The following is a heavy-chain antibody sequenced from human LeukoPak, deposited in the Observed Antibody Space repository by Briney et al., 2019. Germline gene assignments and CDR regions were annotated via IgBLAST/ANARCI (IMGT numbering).Heavy chain of an antibody. CDR2: INPSGGST. J-gene: IGHJ4*02. D-gene: IGHD2-2*01. CDR3: ARDGPTAAPFDY. CDR1: GYRFTSYD. Sequence: ASVKVSCKASGYRFTSYDMHWVRQAPGQGLEWMGIINPSGGSTSYAQRFQGRVAMTRATSTTTVYMEVNSLTAEDTAVYFCARDGPTAAPFDYWGQGTLVTVSS. V-gene: IGHV1-46*01.